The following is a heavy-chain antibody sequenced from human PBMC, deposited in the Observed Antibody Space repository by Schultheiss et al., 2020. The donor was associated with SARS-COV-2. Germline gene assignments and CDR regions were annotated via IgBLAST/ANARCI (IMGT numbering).Heavy chain of an antibody. CDR2: ISSSSSYI. D-gene: IGHD6-19*01. J-gene: IGHJ4*02. CDR1: GFTFSSYS. V-gene: IGHV3-21*01. Sequence: GGSLRLSCAASGFTFSSYSMNWVRQAPGKGLEWVSSISSSSSYIYYSDSVKGRFTISRDNAKNTLYLQMNSLRAEDTAVYYCAREGSTSSGWPLLDFWGQGTLVTVSS. CDR3: AREGSTSSGWPLLDF.